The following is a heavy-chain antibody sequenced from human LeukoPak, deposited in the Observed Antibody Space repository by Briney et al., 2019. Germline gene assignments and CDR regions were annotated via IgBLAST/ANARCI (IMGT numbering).Heavy chain of an antibody. J-gene: IGHJ5*02. V-gene: IGHV4-59*01. CDR1: GGSISSYY. CDR3: AGVGRWFDP. Sequence: PSETMSLTCTVSGGSISSYYWSWIRQPQGKGLEWIGYIYYSGSTNYNPSLKSRVTISVDTSKNQFSLKLSSVTAADTAVYYCAGVGRWFDPWGQGTLVTVSS. CDR2: IYYSGST.